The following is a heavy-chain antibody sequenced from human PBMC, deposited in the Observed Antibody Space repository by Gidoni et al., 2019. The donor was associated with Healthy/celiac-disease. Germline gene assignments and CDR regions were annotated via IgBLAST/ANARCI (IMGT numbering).Heavy chain of an antibody. CDR3: ARVVVVPAARGLYYYGMDV. CDR2: IIPIFGTA. V-gene: IGHV1-69*01. CDR1: GGTFSSYA. D-gene: IGHD2-2*01. J-gene: IGHJ6*02. Sequence: QVQLVQSGAEVKKPGYAVKLSCKASGGTFSSYAISWVRQAPGQGLEWMGGIIPIFGTANYAQKFQGRVTITADESTSTAYMELSSLRSEDTAVYYCARVVVVPAARGLYYYGMDVWGQGTTVTVSS.